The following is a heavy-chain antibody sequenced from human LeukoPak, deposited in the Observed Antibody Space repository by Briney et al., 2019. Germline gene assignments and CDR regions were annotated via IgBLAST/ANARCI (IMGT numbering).Heavy chain of an antibody. CDR1: GFTFSNYA. D-gene: IGHD3/OR15-3a*01. Sequence: GSLRLSCAASGFTFSNYAINWVRQAPGKGLEWISTISSSGVTTYYADSVKGRFTISRDNSKNTLYLQMNSLRAEDTAVYYCASGRSWGQGTLVTVSS. V-gene: IGHV3-23*01. CDR2: ISSSGVTT. J-gene: IGHJ5*02. CDR3: ASGRS.